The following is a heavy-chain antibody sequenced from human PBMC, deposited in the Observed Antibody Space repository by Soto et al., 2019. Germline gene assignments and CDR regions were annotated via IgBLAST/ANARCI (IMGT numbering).Heavy chain of an antibody. Sequence: SVKVSFKSSGYTFINYGISWVLQGPGQGLEWMGWISGYNGNTHYEEKVQDRIKMTTDTSTGTTYLELRSLRSDDTAVYFCARDPGFGFGYSYAFAMDVWGQGTTVTVSS. J-gene: IGHJ6*02. CDR3: ARDPGFGFGYSYAFAMDV. D-gene: IGHD5-18*01. V-gene: IGHV1-18*01. CDR1: GYTFINYG. CDR2: ISGYNGNT.